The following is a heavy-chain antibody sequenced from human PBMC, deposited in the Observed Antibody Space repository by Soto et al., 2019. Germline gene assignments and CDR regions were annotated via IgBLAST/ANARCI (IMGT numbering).Heavy chain of an antibody. CDR1: GFTFSSYG. V-gene: IGHV3-33*01. J-gene: IGHJ4*02. CDR2: IWDDGINK. CDR3: ARYGCTIVRRLNY. D-gene: IGHD3-10*01. Sequence: QVQLLESGGGVVQPGRSLRLSCAASGFTFSSYGMHWVRQAPGKGLEWVAVIWDDGINKYYADSVKGRFTISRDNSKNTLYMQMNSPRAEVTAVYDVARYGCTIVRRLNYWGQGPMVTVSS.